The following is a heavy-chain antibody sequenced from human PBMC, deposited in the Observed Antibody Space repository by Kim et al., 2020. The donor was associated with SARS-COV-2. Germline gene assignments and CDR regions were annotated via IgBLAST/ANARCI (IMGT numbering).Heavy chain of an antibody. D-gene: IGHD3-10*01. Sequence: SETLSLTCSVSGGSITNYYWSWIRQPPGKGLKWIGYIYNTGSTNYNPSLKSRVTISLDTSNKQFSLRLTSVTAADTAVYYCAREIMVPSSRYYFYLMDVWGPGTTVTVSS. CDR2: IYNTGST. CDR3: AREIMVPSSRYYFYLMDV. V-gene: IGHV4-59*13. CDR1: GGSITNYY. J-gene: IGHJ6*02.